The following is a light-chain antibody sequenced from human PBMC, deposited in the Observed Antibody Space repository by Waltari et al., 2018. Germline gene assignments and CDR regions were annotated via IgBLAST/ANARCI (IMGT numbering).Light chain of an antibody. J-gene: IGLJ3*02. CDR1: ATDIGCYNY. CDR2: DVS. Sequence: QSALTQPASVSGSPGQSITISCTGTATDIGCYNYVSWYQQHPGNAPKLLIFDVSSRPSGISYRFSASKFGNTASLTISGLQPDDEADYYCCSFTSSSTWVFGGGTKLTVL. V-gene: IGLV2-14*03. CDR3: CSFTSSSTWV.